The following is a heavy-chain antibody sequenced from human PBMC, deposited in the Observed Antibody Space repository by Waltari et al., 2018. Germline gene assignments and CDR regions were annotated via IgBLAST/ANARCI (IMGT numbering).Heavy chain of an antibody. CDR2: ISGPGLTT. CDR3: AKVGGVAAAEFQFDF. Sequence: EVQLLESGGGLVQPGESLRLSCAASGFLFASYAMSWVRQGPGKGLEWVSVISGPGLTTYYADSVKGRFSISRDNSRSTLYLQINSLRGDDTAVYYCAKVGGVAAAEFQFDFWGRGTLVTVSS. J-gene: IGHJ4*02. CDR1: GFLFASYA. V-gene: IGHV3-23*01. D-gene: IGHD2-2*01.